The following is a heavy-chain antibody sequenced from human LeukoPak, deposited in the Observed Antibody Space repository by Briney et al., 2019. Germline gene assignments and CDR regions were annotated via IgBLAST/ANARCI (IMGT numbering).Heavy chain of an antibody. J-gene: IGHJ4*02. Sequence: GGSLKLPCAASGFTFSGSAMHWVRQASGKGLEWVGRIRSKANSYATAYAASVKGRFTISRDDSKNTAYLQMNSLKTEDTAVYYCTRHWGIAAPFDYWGQGTLVTVSS. CDR3: TRHWGIAAPFDY. CDR2: IRSKANSYAT. D-gene: IGHD6-13*01. V-gene: IGHV3-73*01. CDR1: GFTFSGSA.